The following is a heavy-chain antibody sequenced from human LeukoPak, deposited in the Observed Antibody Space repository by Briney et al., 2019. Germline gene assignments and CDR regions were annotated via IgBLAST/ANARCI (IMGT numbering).Heavy chain of an antibody. CDR3: AREAGTGYFDY. J-gene: IGHJ4*02. V-gene: IGHV3-7*03. CDR1: GFTFSSYW. Sequence: GGSLRLSCAASGFTFSSYWMSWVRQAPGKGLXXXANIKQDGSEKYYVDSVKGRFTISRDNAKNSLYLQMNSLRAEDTAVYYCAREAGTGYFDYWGQGTLVTVSS. D-gene: IGHD6-19*01. CDR2: IKQDGSEK.